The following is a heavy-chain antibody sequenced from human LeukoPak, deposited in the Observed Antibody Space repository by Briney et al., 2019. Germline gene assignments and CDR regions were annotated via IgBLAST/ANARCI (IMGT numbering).Heavy chain of an antibody. D-gene: IGHD6-13*01. Sequence: GGSLRLSCAASGFTFSSYSMNWVRQAPGKGLEWVSSISSSSSYIYYADSVKGRFTISRDNAKNSLYLQMNSLRAEDTAVYYCARYGSSRLYYYCYGMDVWGQGTTVTVSS. CDR3: ARYGSSRLYYYCYGMDV. CDR2: ISSSSSYI. J-gene: IGHJ6*02. CDR1: GFTFSSYS. V-gene: IGHV3-21*01.